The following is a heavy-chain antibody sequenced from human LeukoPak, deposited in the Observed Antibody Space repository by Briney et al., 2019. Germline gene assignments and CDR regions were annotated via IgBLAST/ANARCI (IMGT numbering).Heavy chain of an antibody. CDR3: ARDDFDTSAWVSFDY. D-gene: IGHD3-9*01. CDR2: ISTYTGNT. CDR1: GYTFTKYG. Sequence: ASVTVPYTASGYTFTKYGLSWVRQAPGQGLEWMGWISTYTGNTYYAQNLQGRLTLATDTSATTAYMELRSLRSDDTAVYYCARDDFDTSAWVSFDYWAQGPLVTVSS. V-gene: IGHV1-18*01. J-gene: IGHJ4*02.